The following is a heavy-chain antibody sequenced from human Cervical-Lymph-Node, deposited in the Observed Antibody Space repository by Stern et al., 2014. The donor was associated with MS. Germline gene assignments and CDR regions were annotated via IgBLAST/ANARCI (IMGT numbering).Heavy chain of an antibody. D-gene: IGHD6-6*01. CDR1: GFTFSSYG. CDR2: IRYDGSNK. CDR3: SKGDSSSPLEY. V-gene: IGHV3-33*06. J-gene: IGHJ4*02. Sequence: VQLVESGGGVVQPGRSLRLSCAASGFTFSSYGIPWVRQTPGKGLEWVADIRYDGSNKYYTDTVKDRFTISRANSEQKEHLPMNSLRAEDTAVYYCSKGDSSSPLEYWGQGTLVTVSS.